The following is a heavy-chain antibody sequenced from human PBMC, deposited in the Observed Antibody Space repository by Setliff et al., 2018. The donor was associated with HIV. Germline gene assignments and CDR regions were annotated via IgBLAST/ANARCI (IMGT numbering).Heavy chain of an antibody. J-gene: IGHJ4*02. D-gene: IGHD3-22*01. CDR1: GDSISTDY. CDR2: IYNSAST. V-gene: IGHV4-4*09. Sequence: PSETLSLTCTVSGDSISTDYWTWIRQPPGKGLEWIGYIYNSASTNYNPSLKSRVTISVDTSKNQFSLKLSSVTAADTAVYYCARGLSFYDPGGFDYWGQGTLVTVSS. CDR3: ARGLSFYDPGGFDY.